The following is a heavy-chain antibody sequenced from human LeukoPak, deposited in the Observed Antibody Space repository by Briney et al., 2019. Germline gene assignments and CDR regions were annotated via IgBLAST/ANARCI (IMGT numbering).Heavy chain of an antibody. CDR1: GGSFSGYY. V-gene: IGHV4-34*01. CDR2: INHSGST. J-gene: IGHJ4*02. D-gene: IGHD3-10*01. CDR3: ASRYYYGPGSYYNLFDY. Sequence: SETLSLTCAVYGGSFSGYYWSWIRQPPGKGLEWIGEINHSGSTNYNPSLKSRVTISVDTSKNQFSLKLSSVTAADTAVYYCASRYYYGPGSYYNLFDYWGQGTLVTVSS.